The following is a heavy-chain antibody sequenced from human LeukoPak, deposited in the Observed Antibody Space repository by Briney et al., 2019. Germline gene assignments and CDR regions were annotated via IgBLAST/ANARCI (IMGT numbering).Heavy chain of an antibody. J-gene: IGHJ5*02. CDR1: GGSFSGYY. D-gene: IGHD3-3*01. V-gene: IGHV4-34*01. Sequence: PSETLSLTCAVYGGSFSGYYWSWIRQPPGKGLEWIGEINHSGSTNYNPSLKSRVTISVATSKNQFSLKLSSVTAADTAVYYCARERGYDFWSGYYKFDPWGQGTLVTVSS. CDR3: ARERGYDFWSGYYKFDP. CDR2: INHSGST.